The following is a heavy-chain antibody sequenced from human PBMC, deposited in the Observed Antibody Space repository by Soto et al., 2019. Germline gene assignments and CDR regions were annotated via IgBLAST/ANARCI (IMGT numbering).Heavy chain of an antibody. D-gene: IGHD3-3*01. CDR1: RYTFTSYD. CDR2: MNPNSGNT. J-gene: IGHJ6*03. Sequence: GASVKVSCKASRYTFTSYDIYWVRQSTGQGLEWMGWMNPNSGNTGYAQKFQGRVTMTRNTSISTAYMELSSLRSEDTAVYYCAREGLQSYYDFWSGYYQAKQEGLYYYYYYMDVWGKGTTVTVSS. CDR3: AREGLQSYYDFWSGYYQAKQEGLYYYYYYMDV. V-gene: IGHV1-8*01.